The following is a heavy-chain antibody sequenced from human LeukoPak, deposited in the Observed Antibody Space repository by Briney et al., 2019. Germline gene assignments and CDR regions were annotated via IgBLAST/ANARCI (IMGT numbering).Heavy chain of an antibody. V-gene: IGHV4-59*08. D-gene: IGHD4-17*01. J-gene: IGHJ4*02. CDR2: IYYSGRT. Sequence: SETLSLTCTVSGGSISSYYWSWIRQPPGKGLEWMGDIYYSGRTNYNPSPKSRGTISVDTSKNHFSLKLSSVTAADTAVYYCATIYGDYVGPFDYWGQGTLVTVSS. CDR1: GGSISSYY. CDR3: ATIYGDYVGPFDY.